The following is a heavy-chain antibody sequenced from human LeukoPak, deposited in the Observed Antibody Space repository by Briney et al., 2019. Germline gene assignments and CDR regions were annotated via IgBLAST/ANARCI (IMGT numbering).Heavy chain of an antibody. CDR2: INHSGST. D-gene: IGHD3-3*01. CDR3: ARGSTYYDFWSGYYTGDYFDY. CDR1: GGSFSGYY. V-gene: IGHV4-34*01. Sequence: SETLSLTCAVYGGSFSGYYWSWIRQPPGKGLEWIGEINHSGSTNYNPSLKSRVTISVDTPKNQFSLKLSSVTAADTAVYYCARGSTYYDFWSGYYTGDYFDYWGQGTLVTVSS. J-gene: IGHJ4*02.